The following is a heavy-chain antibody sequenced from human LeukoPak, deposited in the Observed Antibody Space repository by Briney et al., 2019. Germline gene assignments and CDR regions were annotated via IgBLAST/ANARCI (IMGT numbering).Heavy chain of an antibody. V-gene: IGHV3-20*04. CDR1: GSTFEDHG. J-gene: IGHJ4*02. D-gene: IGHD6-19*01. CDR2: INWDGGST. Sequence: GGSLRLSCAASGSTFEDHGMSWVRQVPGKGLVWVAGINWDGGSTGYADSVKGRFTISRDNAKNSLFLQMNSLRVEDTALYFCAMGDSSGWYFDYWGQGTLVTVSS. CDR3: AMGDSSGWYFDY.